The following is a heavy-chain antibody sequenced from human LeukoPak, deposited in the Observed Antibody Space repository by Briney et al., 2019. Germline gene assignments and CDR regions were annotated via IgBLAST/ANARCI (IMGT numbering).Heavy chain of an antibody. J-gene: IGHJ4*02. V-gene: IGHV3-21*01. CDR1: GFTFSSYA. CDR3: ARVPYYDSSGYCDY. Sequence: GGSLRLSCAASGFTFSSYAMHWVRQAPGKGLEWVSSISSSSSYIYYADSVKGRFTISRDNAKNSLYLQMNSLRAEDTAVYYCARVPYYDSSGYCDYWGQGTLVTVSS. CDR2: ISSSSSYI. D-gene: IGHD3-22*01.